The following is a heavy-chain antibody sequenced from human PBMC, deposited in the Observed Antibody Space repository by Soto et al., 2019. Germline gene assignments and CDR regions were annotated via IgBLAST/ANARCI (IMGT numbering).Heavy chain of an antibody. D-gene: IGHD3-10*01. CDR2: IIPIFGTA. CDR3: ARTRYYGSGSYYNPFDY. CDR1: GGTFSSYA. Sequence: QVQLVQSGAEVKKPGSSVKVSCKASGGTFSSYAISWVRQAPGPGLEWMGGIIPIFGTANYAQKFQGRVTITADESTSTAYMELSSLRSEDTAVYYCARTRYYGSGSYYNPFDYWGQGTLVTVSS. J-gene: IGHJ4*02. V-gene: IGHV1-69*01.